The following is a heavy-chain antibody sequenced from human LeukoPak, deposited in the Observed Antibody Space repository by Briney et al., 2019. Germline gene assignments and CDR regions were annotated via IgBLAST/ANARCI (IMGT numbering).Heavy chain of an antibody. CDR3: ASSLGSADSTRNCLDY. J-gene: IGHJ4*02. CDR2: IGYDGSNT. V-gene: IGHV3-30*02. Sequence: PGGSLRLSCAASGFTFSGYGMHWVRQAPGKGLEWVAFIGYDGSNTYYADSVKGRFTISRDNSKNTLYLQVNSLRAEDTAVYYCASSLGSADSTRNCLDYWGQGTLVTVSS. CDR1: GFTFSGYG. D-gene: IGHD7-27*01.